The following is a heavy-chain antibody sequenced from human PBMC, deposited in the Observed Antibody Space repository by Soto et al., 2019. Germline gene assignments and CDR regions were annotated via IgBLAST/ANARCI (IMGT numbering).Heavy chain of an antibody. CDR3: ARGRYGDY. CDR1: GYAFTTYG. V-gene: IGHV1-18*01. J-gene: IGHJ4*02. CDR2: ISAHNGNT. Sequence: QVHLVQSGVEVKKTGASVKVSCQGSGYAFTTYGITWVRQAPGQGLEWMGWISAHNGNTNYAQKLQGRVTVTRDTSTSTAYMELRSLSYNDTAVYYCARGRYGDYWGQGALVTVSS. D-gene: IGHD1-1*01.